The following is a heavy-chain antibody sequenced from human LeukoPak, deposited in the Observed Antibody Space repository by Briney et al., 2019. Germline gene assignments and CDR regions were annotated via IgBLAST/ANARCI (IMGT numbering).Heavy chain of an antibody. CDR2: MNPNSGNT. CDR3: ARGEIFDGVDY. CDR1: GYTFTSYD. D-gene: IGHD3-9*01. V-gene: IGHV1-8*03. J-gene: IGHJ4*02. Sequence: ASVKVSCKASGYTFTSYDMNWVRQAAGQGLEWMGWMNPNSGNTVYAQKFQGRVTITRNTSISTAYMELSSLRSEDTAVYYCARGEIFDGVDYWGQGTLVTVSS.